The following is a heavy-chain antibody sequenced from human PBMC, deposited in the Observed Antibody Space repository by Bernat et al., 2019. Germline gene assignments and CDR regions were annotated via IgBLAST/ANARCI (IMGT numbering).Heavy chain of an antibody. CDR1: GYIFTGYY. CDR3: ARAGGAGAYYYYGMDV. D-gene: IGHD3-10*01. J-gene: IGHJ6*02. CDR2: INPNSGGT. V-gene: IGHV1-2*04. Sequence: QVQLVQSGAEVKKPGASVKVSCKASGYIFTGYYMHWVRQAPGQGLEWMGWINPNSGGTNYAQKFQGWVTMTRDTSIRPAYMELSRLRSDDTAVYYCARAGGAGAYYYYGMDVWGQGTTVTVSS.